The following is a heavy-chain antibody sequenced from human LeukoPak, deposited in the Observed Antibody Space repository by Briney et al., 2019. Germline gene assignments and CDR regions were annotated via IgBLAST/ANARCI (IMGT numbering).Heavy chain of an antibody. CDR1: GFTFSSYS. J-gene: IGHJ4*02. CDR2: ISSSSSYI. D-gene: IGHD6-19*01. Sequence: GGSLRLSCAASGFTFSSYSMNWVRQAPGKGLEWVSSISSSSSYIYYADSVKGGFTISRDNAKNSLYLQMNSLRAEDTAVYYCAARYSSGWSYFDYWGQGTLVTVSS. CDR3: AARYSSGWSYFDY. V-gene: IGHV3-21*01.